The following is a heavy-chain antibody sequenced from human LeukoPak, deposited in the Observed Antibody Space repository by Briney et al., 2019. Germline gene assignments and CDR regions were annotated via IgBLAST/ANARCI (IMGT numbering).Heavy chain of an antibody. J-gene: IGHJ3*02. CDR2: IIPILGIA. CDR3: ASMVDTAMVTSAFDI. CDR1: GGTFSSYA. D-gene: IGHD5-18*01. Sequence: SVKVSRKASGGTFSSYAISWVRQAPGQGLEWMGRIIPILGIANYAQKFQGRVTITADKSTSTAYMELSSLRSEDTAVYYCASMVDTAMVTSAFDIWGQGTMVTVSS. V-gene: IGHV1-69*04.